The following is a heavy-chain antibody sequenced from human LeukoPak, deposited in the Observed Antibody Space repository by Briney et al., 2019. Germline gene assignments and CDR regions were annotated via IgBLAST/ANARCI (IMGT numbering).Heavy chain of an antibody. J-gene: IGHJ4*02. Sequence: GGSLRLSCAASGFMFSTYSMNWVRQAPGKGLEWVSVISGSGDNTYYADSVKGRFTISRDNSKNMLYLQMNSLRAEDTAVYYCAKWKYSNSGIDDYWGQGTLVTVSS. D-gene: IGHD6-6*01. CDR1: GFMFSTYS. CDR3: AKWKYSNSGIDDY. V-gene: IGHV3-23*01. CDR2: ISGSGDNT.